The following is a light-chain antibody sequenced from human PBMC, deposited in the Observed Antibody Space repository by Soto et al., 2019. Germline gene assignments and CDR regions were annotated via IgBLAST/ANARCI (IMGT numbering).Light chain of an antibody. J-gene: IGLJ2*01. Sequence: QSVLTQPASVSGSPGQWITTSCTGSISDVGGYNYVSWYQQHPGKAPKLMIYDVNNRPSGVSNRFSASKSGNTASLTISGLQAEDEADYYCSSYTISSTLGVFGGGTKLTVL. CDR2: DVN. V-gene: IGLV2-14*01. CDR1: ISDVGGYNY. CDR3: SSYTISSTLGV.